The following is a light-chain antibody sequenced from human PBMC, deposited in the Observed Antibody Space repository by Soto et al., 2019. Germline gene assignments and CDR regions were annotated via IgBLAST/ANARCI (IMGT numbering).Light chain of an antibody. Sequence: QSVLTQPPSVSGAPGQRVTISCTGSSSNIGAGYDVHWYQQLPGTAPKLLIYGNSNRPSGVPERLSGSKSGTSASLAITGLQAEDDADYYCQSYDSSLQVVFGGGTKLTVL. J-gene: IGLJ2*01. CDR3: QSYDSSLQVV. CDR2: GNS. V-gene: IGLV1-40*01. CDR1: SSNIGAGYD.